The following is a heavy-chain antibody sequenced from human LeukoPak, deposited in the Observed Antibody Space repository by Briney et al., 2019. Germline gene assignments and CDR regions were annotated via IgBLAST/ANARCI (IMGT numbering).Heavy chain of an antibody. J-gene: IGHJ4*02. Sequence: ASVKVSCKVSGYTLTELSMHWVRQAPGQGLEWMGWINPNSGGTNYAQKFQGRVTMTRDTSISTAYMELSRLRSDDTAVYYCARGLRKVTIFGVVIIPKFDYWGQGTLVTVSS. V-gene: IGHV1-2*02. CDR3: ARGLRKVTIFGVVIIPKFDY. CDR1: GYTLTELS. D-gene: IGHD3-3*01. CDR2: INPNSGGT.